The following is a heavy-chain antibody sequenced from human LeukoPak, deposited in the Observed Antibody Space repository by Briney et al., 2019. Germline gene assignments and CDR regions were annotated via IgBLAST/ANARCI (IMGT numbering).Heavy chain of an antibody. Sequence: GGSLRLSCAASGFTFSSYGMHWVRQAPGKGLEWVAVIWYDGSNKYYADSVKGRFTISRDNSKNTLYLQMNSLRAEDTAVYYCASDLIAAAGTSAFDYWGQGTLVTVSS. CDR3: ASDLIAAAGTSAFDY. J-gene: IGHJ4*02. V-gene: IGHV3-33*01. CDR1: GFTFSSYG. D-gene: IGHD6-13*01. CDR2: IWYDGSNK.